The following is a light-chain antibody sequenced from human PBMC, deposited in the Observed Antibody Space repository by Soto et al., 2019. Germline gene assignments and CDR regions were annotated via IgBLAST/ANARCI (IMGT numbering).Light chain of an antibody. CDR3: MEALQTPST. J-gene: IGKJ1*01. Sequence: DIVMTQSPLSLPVTPGEPASISCRSSQSLLHSNGYNYLHWYLQKPGQSPQLLIYLGSNRASGVPDRFSGSASGTDFTLKISRVEAEDVGVYYCMEALQTPSTFGQGTKV. V-gene: IGKV2-28*01. CDR1: QSLLHSNGYNY. CDR2: LGS.